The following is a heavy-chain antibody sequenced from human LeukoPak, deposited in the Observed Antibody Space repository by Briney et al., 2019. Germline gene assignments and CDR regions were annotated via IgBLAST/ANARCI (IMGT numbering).Heavy chain of an antibody. CDR3: ARGHSPYSGSYGL. J-gene: IGHJ4*02. D-gene: IGHD1-26*01. CDR1: GYTFTGYY. CDR2: INPNSGGT. V-gene: IGHV1-2*02. Sequence: ASVKVSCKASGYTFTGYYMHWVRQAPGQGLEWMGWINPNSGGTNYAQKFQGRVTMTRDTSISTAYMELSRLRCDDTAVYYCARGHSPYSGSYGLWGQGTLVTVSS.